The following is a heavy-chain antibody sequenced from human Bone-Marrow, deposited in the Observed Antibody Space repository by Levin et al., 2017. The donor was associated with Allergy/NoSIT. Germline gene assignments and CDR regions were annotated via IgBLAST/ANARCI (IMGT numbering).Heavy chain of an antibody. CDR1: GYTFTGYY. Sequence: ASVKVSCKASGYTFTGYYMHWVRQAPGQGLEWMGWINPNSGGTNYAQKFLGRVTMTRDTSISTAYMELSRLTSDDTAVYYCARDWDASVTTFNWGQGTLVTVSS. CDR3: ARDWDASVTTFN. D-gene: IGHD4-11*01. V-gene: IGHV1-2*02. J-gene: IGHJ4*02. CDR2: INPNSGGT.